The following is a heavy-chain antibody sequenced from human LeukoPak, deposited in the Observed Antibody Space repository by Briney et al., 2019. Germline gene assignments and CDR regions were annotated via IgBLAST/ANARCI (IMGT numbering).Heavy chain of an antibody. D-gene: IGHD5-24*01. CDR1: GGSISSYY. V-gene: IGHV4-59*01. CDR2: IYYSGST. J-gene: IGHJ4*02. Sequence: SETLSLTCTVSGGSISSYYWSWIRQPPGKGLEWIGYIYYSGSTNYNPSLKSRVTISVDTSKNQFSLKLSSVTAADTAVYYCARLWRWLQLEGFDYWGQGTLVTVSS. CDR3: ARLWRWLQLEGFDY.